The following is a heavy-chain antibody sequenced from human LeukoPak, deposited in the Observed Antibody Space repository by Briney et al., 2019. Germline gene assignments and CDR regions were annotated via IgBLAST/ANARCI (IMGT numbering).Heavy chain of an antibody. CDR3: ARVINCSGGSCYYYYMDV. V-gene: IGHV4-38-2*02. D-gene: IGHD2-15*01. CDR1: GYSISSGYY. CDR2: IYHSGSS. Sequence: SETLSLTCTVSGYSISSGYYWGLIRQPPGKGLEWIGNIYHSGSSYYNPSLKSRVTISVETSKNQFSLRLSSVTAADTAVYYCARVINCSGGSCYYYYMDVWGKGTTVTVSS. J-gene: IGHJ6*03.